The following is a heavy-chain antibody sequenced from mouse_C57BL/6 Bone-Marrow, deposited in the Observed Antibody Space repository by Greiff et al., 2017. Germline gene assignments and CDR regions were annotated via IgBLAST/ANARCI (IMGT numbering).Heavy chain of an antibody. CDR2: IDPETGGT. CDR1: GYTFTDYE. D-gene: IGHD3-2*02. V-gene: IGHV1-15*01. J-gene: IGHJ3*01. Sequence: VKLQQSGAELVRPGASVTLSCKASGYTFTDYEMHWVKQTPVHGLEWIGAIDPETGGTAYNQKFKGKAILTADKSSSTAYMELRSLTSEDSAVYYCTSDSSGYGFAYWGQGTLVTVSA. CDR3: TSDSSGYGFAY.